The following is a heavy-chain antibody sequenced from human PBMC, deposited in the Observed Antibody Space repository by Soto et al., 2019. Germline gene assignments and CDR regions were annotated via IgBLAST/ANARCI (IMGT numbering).Heavy chain of an antibody. Sequence: PGGSLRLSCAASGFTFSSYGMHWVRQAPGKGLEWVAVISYDGSNKYYADSVKGRFTISRDNSKNTLYLQMNSLRAEDTAVYYCAKARGEAVPPHIDTLLFDIWGQGTMVTVSS. CDR2: ISYDGSNK. J-gene: IGHJ3*02. D-gene: IGHD6-19*01. CDR3: AKARGEAVPPHIDTLLFDI. V-gene: IGHV3-30*18. CDR1: GFTFSSYG.